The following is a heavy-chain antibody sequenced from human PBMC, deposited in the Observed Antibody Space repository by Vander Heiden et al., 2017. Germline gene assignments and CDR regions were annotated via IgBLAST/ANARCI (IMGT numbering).Heavy chain of an antibody. CDR1: GSTFTRYA. V-gene: IGHV1-3*01. J-gene: IGHJ6*03. D-gene: IGHD3-3*01. CDR2: INAGNGET. Sequence: QVQLVQSGAEVRKPGASVKVSCKASGSTFTRYALHWVRQAPGQRLEWVGWINAGNGETKYSQKFQGRVTLSRDTSASVAYLYLRSLRSEDTAIYYCAKEAITTFGVAALGKGYSYYYMDDWGKGTTVIVSS. CDR3: AKEAITTFGVAALGKGYSYYYMDD.